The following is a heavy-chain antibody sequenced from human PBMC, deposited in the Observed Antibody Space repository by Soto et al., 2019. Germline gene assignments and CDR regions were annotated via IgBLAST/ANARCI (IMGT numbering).Heavy chain of an antibody. CDR2: INAGNGNT. Sequence: ASVKVSCKASGYTFTSYAMHWVRQAPGQRLEWMGWINAGNGNTKYSQKFQGRVTITRDTSASTAYMELSSLRSEDTAVYYCARVYCSGGSCSSGMDVWGQGTTVTVSS. J-gene: IGHJ6*02. CDR3: ARVYCSGGSCSSGMDV. CDR1: GYTFTSYA. V-gene: IGHV1-3*01. D-gene: IGHD2-15*01.